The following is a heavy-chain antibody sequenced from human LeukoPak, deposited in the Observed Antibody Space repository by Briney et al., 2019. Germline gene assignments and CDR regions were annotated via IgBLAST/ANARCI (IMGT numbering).Heavy chain of an antibody. CDR3: AKPHTTGNNFYYYMDV. Sequence: PGGSLRLSCVASGFTFSNYAMSWVRQAPGKGLEWVSAINSSGASTFYADSVKGRFTISRDNSKNTLYLQTNSLRAEDTAVYYCAKPHTTGNNFYYYMDVWGKGTTVTVSS. J-gene: IGHJ6*03. CDR1: GFTFSNYA. V-gene: IGHV3-23*01. CDR2: INSSGAST. D-gene: IGHD1-1*01.